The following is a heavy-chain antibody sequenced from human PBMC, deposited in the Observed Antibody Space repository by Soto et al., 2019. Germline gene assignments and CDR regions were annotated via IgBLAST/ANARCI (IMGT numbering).Heavy chain of an antibody. J-gene: IGHJ4*02. CDR2: FYYTGST. CDR1: GGSVSSEHYY. D-gene: IGHD2-21*01. Sequence: QVQLQESGPGLVKFSETLSLTCTVSGGSVSSEHYYWNWIRQPPGKGLEWIGYFYYTGSTNYNPSLESRLTMSVDMSKNHFSLKLSSVTAADTAVYYCAGGTDGKKVAYWGQGTLVTVSS. V-gene: IGHV4-61*03. CDR3: AGGTDGKKVAY.